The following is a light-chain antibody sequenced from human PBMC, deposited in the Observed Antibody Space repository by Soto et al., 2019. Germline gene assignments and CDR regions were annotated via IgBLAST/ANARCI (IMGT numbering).Light chain of an antibody. V-gene: IGLV1-40*01. J-gene: IGLJ1*01. CDR1: SSNIGAGYD. CDR3: QSYDSRLSGYV. Sequence: QSVLTQPPSVSGAPGQRVTISCTGSSSNIGAGYDVHWYQQLPGTAPKLLIYANSNRPSGVPDRFSGSKSGTSASLAITGLQDEDEADYYCQSYDSRLSGYVFGTGTKLTVL. CDR2: ANS.